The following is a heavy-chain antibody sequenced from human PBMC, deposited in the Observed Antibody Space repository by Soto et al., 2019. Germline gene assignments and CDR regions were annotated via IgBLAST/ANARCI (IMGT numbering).Heavy chain of an antibody. CDR1: GYTFTSYG. Sequence: ASVKVSCKASGYTFTSYGISWVRQAPGQGLEWMGWISAYNGNTNYAQKLQGRVTMTTDTSTSTAYMELRSLRSDDTAVYYCARDSPACYDFWSAYYTPPPYFDYWGQGTLVTVSS. D-gene: IGHD3-3*01. CDR2: ISAYNGNT. CDR3: ARDSPACYDFWSAYYTPPPYFDY. V-gene: IGHV1-18*01. J-gene: IGHJ4*02.